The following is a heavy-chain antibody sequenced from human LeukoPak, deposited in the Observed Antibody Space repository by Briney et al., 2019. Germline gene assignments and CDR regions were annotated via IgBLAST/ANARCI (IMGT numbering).Heavy chain of an antibody. D-gene: IGHD2-2*01. CDR1: GGTFSSYA. CDR2: IIPIFGTA. J-gene: IGHJ5*02. V-gene: IGHV1-69*13. Sequence: SVKVSCKASGGTFSSYAISWVRQAPGQGLEWMGGIIPIFGTANYAQKFQGRVTITADESTSTAYMELSSLRSEDTAVYYCARGGSRSSTREWWFDPWGQGTQVTVSS. CDR3: ARGGSRSSTREWWFDP.